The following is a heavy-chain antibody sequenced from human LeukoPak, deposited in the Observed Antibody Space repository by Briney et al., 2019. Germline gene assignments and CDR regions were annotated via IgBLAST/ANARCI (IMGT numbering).Heavy chain of an antibody. CDR1: GFTFSSYG. Sequence: GGSLRLSCAASGFTFSSYGMHWARQAPGKGLEWVAVISYDGSNKYYADSVKGRFTISRDNSKNTLYLQMNSLRAEDTAVYYCAKLIAAAGMFDYWGQGTLVTVSS. D-gene: IGHD6-13*01. CDR3: AKLIAAAGMFDY. V-gene: IGHV3-30*18. CDR2: ISYDGSNK. J-gene: IGHJ4*02.